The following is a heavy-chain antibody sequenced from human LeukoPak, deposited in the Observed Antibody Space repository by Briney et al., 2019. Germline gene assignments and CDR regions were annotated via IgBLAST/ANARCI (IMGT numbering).Heavy chain of an antibody. CDR2: IKSKTAGGTI. CDR1: GFTFSNAW. D-gene: IGHD1-26*01. V-gene: IGHV3-15*01. CDR3: TTGESMVGSTIHIRWAD. J-gene: IGHJ4*02. Sequence: GGSLRLSCAASGFTFSNAWMTWVRPAPGKGLEWVGRIKSKTAGGTIDYAAPVKGRFTISRDDSKNTLYLQMNSLKTEDTAVYYCTTGESMVGSTIHIRWADWGQGTLVTVSS.